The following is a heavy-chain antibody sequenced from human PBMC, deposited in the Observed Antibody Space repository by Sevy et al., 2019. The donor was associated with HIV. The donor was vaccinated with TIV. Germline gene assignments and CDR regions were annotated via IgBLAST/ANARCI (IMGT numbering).Heavy chain of an antibody. CDR2: INSDGSNT. CDR1: GFTFSTYW. J-gene: IGHJ3*02. D-gene: IGHD3-10*01. Sequence: GGSRRLSCAASGFTFSTYWMHWVRQVPGKGLVWVSRINSDGSNTNYADSVKGRFTTSRDNAKNTVYLQMNSLRADDTALYFCGREMISMVPGVPDAFDIWGHGTMVTVSS. V-gene: IGHV3-74*01. CDR3: GREMISMVPGVPDAFDI.